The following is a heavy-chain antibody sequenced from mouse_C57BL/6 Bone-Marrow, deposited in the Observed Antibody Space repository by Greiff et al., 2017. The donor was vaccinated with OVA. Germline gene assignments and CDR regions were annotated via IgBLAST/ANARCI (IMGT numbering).Heavy chain of an antibody. CDR2: INPSSGYT. V-gene: IGHV1-4*01. J-gene: IGHJ3*01. CDR3: ASGGYGSFAY. Sequence: VKLVESGAELARPGASVKMSCKASGYTFTSYTMHWVKQRPGQGLEWIGYINPSSGYTKYNQKFKDKATLTADKSSSTAYMQLSSLTSEDSAVYYCASGGYGSFAYWGQGTLVTVSA. D-gene: IGHD1-1*01. CDR1: GYTFTSYT.